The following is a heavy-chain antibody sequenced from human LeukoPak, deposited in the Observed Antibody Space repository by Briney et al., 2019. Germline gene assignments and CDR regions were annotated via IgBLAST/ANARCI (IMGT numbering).Heavy chain of an antibody. J-gene: IGHJ6*03. CDR3: ARGCSKSDYITMVRGACYMDV. CDR2: ISAYNGNT. Sequence: GASVKVSCKASGYTFTSYGISWVRQAPGQGLEWMGWISAYNGNTNYAQKLQGRVTITADESTSTAYMELSSLRSEDTAVYYCARGCSKSDYITMVRGACYMDVWGKGTTVTVSS. V-gene: IGHV1-18*01. D-gene: IGHD3-10*01. CDR1: GYTFTSYG.